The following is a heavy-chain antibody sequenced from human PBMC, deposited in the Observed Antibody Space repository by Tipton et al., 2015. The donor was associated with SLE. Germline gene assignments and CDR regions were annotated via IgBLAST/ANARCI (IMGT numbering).Heavy chain of an antibody. CDR1: GFTFSSYG. Sequence: SLRLSCAASGFTFSSYGMHWVRQAPGKGLEWVAVIWYDGSNKYYADSVKGRFTISRDNSKNTLYLQMNSLRAEDTAVYYCVRDLKDEGIAVAGTKGRDVWGQGTTVTVSS. J-gene: IGHJ6*02. CDR3: VRDLKDEGIAVAGTKGRDV. CDR2: IWYDGSNK. D-gene: IGHD6-19*01. V-gene: IGHV3-33*01.